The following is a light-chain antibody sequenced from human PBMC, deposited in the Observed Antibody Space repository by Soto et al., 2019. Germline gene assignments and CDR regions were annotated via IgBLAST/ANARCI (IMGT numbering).Light chain of an antibody. CDR1: QSVITN. Sequence: EIVMTQSPGTLSVSPGGRAALSCRASQSVITNLAWYQQKPGQAPRLLIFDASTRATGIPARFSGSGSGTEFTLTISSMQSADVAVYYCQQYYTWPRGTFGQVTKVEV. CDR2: DAS. J-gene: IGKJ1*01. CDR3: QQYYTWPRGT. V-gene: IGKV3-15*01.